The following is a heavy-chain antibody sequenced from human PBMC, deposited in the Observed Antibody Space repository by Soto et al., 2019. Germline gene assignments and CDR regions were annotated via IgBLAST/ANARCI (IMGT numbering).Heavy chain of an antibody. CDR3: ARDVGYCSGGSCYSWFDP. CDR1: GYTFTSYA. Sequence: ASVKVSCKASGYTFTSYAMHWVRQAPGQRLEWMGWINAGNGNTKYSQKFQGRVTITRDTSASTAYMELSSLRSEDTAVYYCARDVGYCSGGSCYSWFDPWGQGTLVTVS. J-gene: IGHJ5*02. V-gene: IGHV1-3*01. CDR2: INAGNGNT. D-gene: IGHD2-15*01.